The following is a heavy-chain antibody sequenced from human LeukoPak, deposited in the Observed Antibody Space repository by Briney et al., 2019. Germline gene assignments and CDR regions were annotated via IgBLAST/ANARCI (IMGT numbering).Heavy chain of an antibody. CDR3: ARTIDDFWSGYYPLD. D-gene: IGHD3-3*01. Sequence: PGGSLRLSCTASGFTFSSNYMSWVRQAPGRGLEWVSVIYSGGSTYYADSVKGRFTISRDNSKNTLYLQMNSLRAEDTAVYYCARTIDDFWSGYYPLDWGQGTLVTVSS. CDR2: IYSGGST. V-gene: IGHV3-53*01. CDR1: GFTFSSNY. J-gene: IGHJ4*02.